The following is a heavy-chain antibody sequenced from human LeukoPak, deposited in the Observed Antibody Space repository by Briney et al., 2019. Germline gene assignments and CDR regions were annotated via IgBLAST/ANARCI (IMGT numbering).Heavy chain of an antibody. J-gene: IGHJ5*02. CDR1: GFTFSSYG. CDR2: ISYYVTNT. Sequence: PGXSLRLSCAASGFTFSSYGMHWVRQAPGKGLEWVVVISYYVTNTSYAASVTGPFTISRHNSKNPLYLQMNSLRAEDTAVYYCAKDPDSSSSPWGQGTLVTVSS. CDR3: AKDPDSSSSP. V-gene: IGHV3-33*05. D-gene: IGHD6-6*01.